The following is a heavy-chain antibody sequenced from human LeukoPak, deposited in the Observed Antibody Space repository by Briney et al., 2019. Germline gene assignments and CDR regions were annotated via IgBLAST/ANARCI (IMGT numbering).Heavy chain of an antibody. CDR3: ARRAVKALGGAFDY. D-gene: IGHD3-16*01. CDR1: GGSISSYY. CDR2: IYTSGST. Sequence: SETLSLTCTVSGGSISSYYWSWIRQPAGKGLEWIGRIYTSGSTNYNPSLKSRVTMSVDTSKNQFSLKLSSVTAADTAVYYCARRAVKALGGAFDYWGRGTLVTVSS. V-gene: IGHV4-4*07. J-gene: IGHJ4*02.